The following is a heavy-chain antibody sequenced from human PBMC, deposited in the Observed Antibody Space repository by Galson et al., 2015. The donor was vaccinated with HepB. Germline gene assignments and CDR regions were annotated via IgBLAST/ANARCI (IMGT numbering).Heavy chain of an antibody. CDR3: AKHNTGGIFYFQGMDV. CDR2: FYHSETN. J-gene: IGHJ6*02. Sequence: DTLSLTCSVSGGSITNTDHYWVWIRQPPGKGLEWIGTFYHSETNSYNPSLKSRVTISGDTSKNQVSLNLTSVTAADTAVYFCAKHNTGGIFYFQGMDVWGQGTTVTVSS. D-gene: IGHD1-1*01. CDR1: GGSITNTDHY. V-gene: IGHV4-39*07.